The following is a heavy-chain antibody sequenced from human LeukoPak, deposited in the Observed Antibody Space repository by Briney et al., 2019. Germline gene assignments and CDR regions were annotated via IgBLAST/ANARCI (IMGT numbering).Heavy chain of an antibody. CDR3: ARASKAGYTAMVPLDY. V-gene: IGHV3-30-3*01. D-gene: IGHD5-18*01. J-gene: IGHJ4*02. CDR1: GFTFSSYA. Sequence: GGSLRLSCAASGFTFSSYAMHWVRQAPGKGLEWVAVTSYGGSNKYYADSVKGRFTISRDNSKNTLYLQMNSLRAEDTAVYYCARASKAGYTAMVPLDYWGQGTLVTVSS. CDR2: TSYGGSNK.